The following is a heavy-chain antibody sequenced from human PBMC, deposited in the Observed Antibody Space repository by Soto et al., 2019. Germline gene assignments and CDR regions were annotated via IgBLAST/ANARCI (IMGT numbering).Heavy chain of an antibody. V-gene: IGHV3-23*01. D-gene: IGHD4-17*01. CDR2: ISGSGGTT. Sequence: GGSLRLSCAASGFTFSAYAMSWVRQAPGKGLQWVSAISGSGGTTYYADSVKGRFTISRDNSKNTLYLQMNILRAEDTAVYYCAKSDYGGRRGPIDYWGQGTLVTVSS. CDR3: AKSDYGGRRGPIDY. J-gene: IGHJ4*02. CDR1: GFTFSAYA.